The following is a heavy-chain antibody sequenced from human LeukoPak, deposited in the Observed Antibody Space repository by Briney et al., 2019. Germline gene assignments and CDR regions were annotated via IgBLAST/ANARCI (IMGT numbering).Heavy chain of an antibody. Sequence: PSETLSLTCGVSGGSISSGGFSWSWIRQPPGKGLEWIGYIYYSGSTNYNPSLKSRVTISVDTSKHQFSLKLNSVTAADTAVYYCARHRGGYQPWFGELLSTTYFDYWGQGTLVTVSS. V-gene: IGHV4-61*08. J-gene: IGHJ4*02. CDR2: IYYSGST. CDR1: GGSISSGGFS. D-gene: IGHD3-10*01. CDR3: ARHRGGYQPWFGELLSTTYFDY.